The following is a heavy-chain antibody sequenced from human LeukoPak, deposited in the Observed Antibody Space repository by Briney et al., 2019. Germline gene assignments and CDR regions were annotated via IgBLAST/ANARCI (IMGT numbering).Heavy chain of an antibody. CDR2: IYTSGST. V-gene: IGHV4-4*07. Sequence: PSETLSLTCTVSGGSISSYYWSWLRQPAGKGLEWIGRIYTSGSTNYNPSLKSRVTMSVDTSKNQFSLKLSSVTAADTAVYYCARGLSPWSSDVYYFDYWGQGTLVTVSS. CDR3: ARGLSPWSSDVYYFDY. J-gene: IGHJ4*02. D-gene: IGHD3-10*02. CDR1: GGSISSYY.